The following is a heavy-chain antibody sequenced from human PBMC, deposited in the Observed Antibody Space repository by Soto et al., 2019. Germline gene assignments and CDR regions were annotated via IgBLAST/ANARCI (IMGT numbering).Heavy chain of an antibody. CDR2: MNPRSGNT. CDR3: TASSWTGAGLDF. CDR1: GYTFTSWD. D-gene: IGHD6-13*01. V-gene: IGHV1-8*01. Sequence: QVQLVQSVAEVKKPGASVKVSCKASGYTFTSWDVYWVRQAAGQGLEWMGYMNPRSGNTGYEQKFQGRVTMTRDTSISTAYMELSSLTSDDTAVYYCTASSWTGAGLDFWGQGTPVTVSS. J-gene: IGHJ4*01.